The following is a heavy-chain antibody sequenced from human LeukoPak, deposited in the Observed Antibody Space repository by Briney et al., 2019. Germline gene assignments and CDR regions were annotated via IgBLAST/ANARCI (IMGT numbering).Heavy chain of an antibody. CDR3: AREYYDFWSGSLDY. J-gene: IGHJ4*02. D-gene: IGHD3-3*01. V-gene: IGHV3-30*04. CDR2: ISYDGSNK. CDR1: GFTFSSYA. Sequence: PGGSLRLSCAASGFTFSSYAMHWVRQAPGKGLEWVAVISYDGSNKYYADSVKGRFSISRDNSKNTLYLQMDSLRAEDTAVYYCAREYYDFWSGSLDYWGQGTLVTVSS.